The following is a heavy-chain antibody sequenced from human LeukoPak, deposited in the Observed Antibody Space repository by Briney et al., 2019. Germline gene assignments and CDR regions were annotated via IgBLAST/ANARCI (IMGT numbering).Heavy chain of an antibody. D-gene: IGHD3-3*01. CDR2: IYTSGST. V-gene: IGHV4-4*07. CDR3: ARDVPLNPDFWSGYWGYYYYYMDV. CDR1: GGSISSYY. J-gene: IGHJ6*03. Sequence: PSETLSLTCTVSGGSISSYYWSWIRQPAGKGLEWIGRIYTSGSTNYNPSLKSRVTMSVDTSKNQFSLKLSSVTAADTAVYYCARDVPLNPDFWSGYWGYYYYYMDVWGKGTTVTVSS.